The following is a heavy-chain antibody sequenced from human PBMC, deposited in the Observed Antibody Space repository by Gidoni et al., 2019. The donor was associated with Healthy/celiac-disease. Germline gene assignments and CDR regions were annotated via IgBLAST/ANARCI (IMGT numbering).Heavy chain of an antibody. CDR1: GFTFSSYG. J-gene: IGHJ6*02. V-gene: IGHV3-30*18. CDR3: AKEIFGVVISAWADYYGMDV. D-gene: IGHD3-3*01. Sequence: QVQLVESGGGVVQPGRSLRLSCSASGFTFSSYGMPWVRQAPGKGLEWVAVISYDGSNKYYADSVKGRFTISRDNSKNTLYLQMNSLRAEDTAVYYCAKEIFGVVISAWADYYGMDVWGQGTTVTVSS. CDR2: ISYDGSNK.